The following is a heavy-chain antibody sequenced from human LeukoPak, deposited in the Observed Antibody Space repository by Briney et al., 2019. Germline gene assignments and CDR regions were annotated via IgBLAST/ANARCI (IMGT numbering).Heavy chain of an antibody. D-gene: IGHD3-22*01. V-gene: IGHV4-38-2*02. CDR2: IYHSGST. Sequence: PSETLSLTCTVSGYSISSGYYWGWIRQPPGKGLEWIGSIYHSGSTYYNPSLKSRVTISADTSKNQFSLKLSSVTAADTAVYYCARDLSPTVYYDSSGYGDAFDIWGQGTMVTVSS. CDR3: ARDLSPTVYYDSSGYGDAFDI. J-gene: IGHJ3*02. CDR1: GYSISSGYY.